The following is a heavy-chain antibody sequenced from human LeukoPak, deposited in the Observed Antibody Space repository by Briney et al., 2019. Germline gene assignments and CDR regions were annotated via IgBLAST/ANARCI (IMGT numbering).Heavy chain of an antibody. CDR3: ARSRGYSYGHNFDY. V-gene: IGHV1-69*06. Sequence: ASVKVSCKASGGTFSSYAISWVRQAPGQGLEWMGGIIPIFGTANYAQKFQGRVMITADKSTSTAYMELSSLRSEDTAVYYCARSRGYSYGHNFDYWGQGTLVTVSS. J-gene: IGHJ4*02. CDR2: IIPIFGTA. D-gene: IGHD5-18*01. CDR1: GGTFSSYA.